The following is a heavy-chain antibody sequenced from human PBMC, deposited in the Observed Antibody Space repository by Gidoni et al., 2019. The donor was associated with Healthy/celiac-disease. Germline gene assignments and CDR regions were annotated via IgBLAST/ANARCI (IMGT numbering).Heavy chain of an antibody. Sequence: QVQLVQSGAEVKKPGASVKVSCKASGYTFTGYYLNWVRQAPGQGLEWMGWINPNGGGTNYSQKFQGRVTMTRDTSISTAYMELSRLRSDDTAVYYCARVGFGVYYDMLTRPDAKYYYGMDVWGQGTTVTVSS. D-gene: IGHD3-9*01. CDR1: GYTFTGYY. CDR3: ARVGFGVYYDMLTRPDAKYYYGMDV. CDR2: INPNGGGT. V-gene: IGHV1-2*02. J-gene: IGHJ6*02.